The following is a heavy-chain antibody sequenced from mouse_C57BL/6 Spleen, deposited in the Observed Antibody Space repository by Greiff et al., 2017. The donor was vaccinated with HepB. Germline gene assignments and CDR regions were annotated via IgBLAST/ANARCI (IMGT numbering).Heavy chain of an antibody. CDR1: GYTFTSYW. D-gene: IGHD4-1*01. CDR3: ARWGSNWYWYFDV. CDR2: IDPSDSET. V-gene: IGHV1-52*01. Sequence: QVQLQQPGAELVRPGSSVKLSCKASGYTFTSYWMHWVKQRPIQGLEWIGNIDPSDSETHYNQKFKDKATLTVDQSSSTAYMQLSSLTSEDSAVYYCARWGSNWYWYFDVWGTGTTVTVSS. J-gene: IGHJ1*03.